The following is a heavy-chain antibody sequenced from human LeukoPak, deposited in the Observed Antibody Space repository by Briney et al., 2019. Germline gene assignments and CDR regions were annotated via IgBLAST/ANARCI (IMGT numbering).Heavy chain of an antibody. V-gene: IGHV1-69*13. J-gene: IGHJ3*02. CDR3: GRGFSFGPAIPVVDAFDI. CDR1: GGTFSSYA. D-gene: IGHD2-2*02. CDR2: IIPIFGKA. Sequence: SVKVSCKASGGTFSSYAISWVRQAPGQGLEWMGGIIPIFGKANYAQKFQGRVTITADESTSTAYMELSSLRSEDTAVYYCGRGFSFGPAIPVVDAFDIWGQGTMVTVSS.